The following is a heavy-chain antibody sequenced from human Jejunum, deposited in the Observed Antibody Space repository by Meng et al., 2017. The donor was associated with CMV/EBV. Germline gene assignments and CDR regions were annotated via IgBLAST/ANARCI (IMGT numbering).Heavy chain of an antibody. Sequence: CQASGYTFTDHYIHWVRQAPGQGLEWMRRINPTSGGTNYAQKFRGRVTMTRDSTAYMEMTRLTYDDTAVYYCARTPASYGSGGWRLDLWGQGTLVTVSS. CDR3: ARTPASYGSGGWRLDL. V-gene: IGHV1-2*06. D-gene: IGHD3-10*01. CDR1: GYTFTDHY. J-gene: IGHJ5*02. CDR2: INPTSGGT.